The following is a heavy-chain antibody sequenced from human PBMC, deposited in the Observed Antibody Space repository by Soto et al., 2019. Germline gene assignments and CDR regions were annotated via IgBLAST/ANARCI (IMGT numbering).Heavy chain of an antibody. V-gene: IGHV4-59*08. D-gene: IGHD3-16*01. Sequence: QVQLQESGPGLVKPSETLSLTCTVSGGSISNYYWSWIRQPPGKGLEWIGYIYYSGSTNYNPSLKSRVTISVDTSKNQFSLRLGSVTAADTAVYYCARRWGTTFDYWGQGTLVTVSS. J-gene: IGHJ4*02. CDR2: IYYSGST. CDR1: GGSISNYY. CDR3: ARRWGTTFDY.